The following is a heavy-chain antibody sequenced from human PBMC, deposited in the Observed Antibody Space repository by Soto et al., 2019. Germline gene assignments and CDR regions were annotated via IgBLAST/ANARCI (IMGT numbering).Heavy chain of an antibody. V-gene: IGHV4-61*08. CDR3: ARRFSGLVDNWFDP. D-gene: IGHD6-19*01. CDR2: IYYSGST. CDR1: GGSISSGGYY. Sequence: SETLSVTCTVSGGSISSGGYYWSWIRQPPGKGLEWIGYIYYSGSTNYIPSLKSRVTISVDTSKNQFSLKLSSVTAADTAVYYCARRFSGLVDNWFDPWGQGTLVTVSS. J-gene: IGHJ5*02.